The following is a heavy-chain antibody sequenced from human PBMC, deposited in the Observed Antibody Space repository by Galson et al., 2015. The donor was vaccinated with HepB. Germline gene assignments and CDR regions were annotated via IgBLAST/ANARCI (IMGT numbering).Heavy chain of an antibody. CDR1: GFTFSSSA. CDR3: TRLGDFSGYSSR. V-gene: IGHV3-73*01. Sequence: SLRLSCAASGFTFSSSAMHWVRQTSGKGLEWVGRIGSKANNYATSYVPSLKGRFTISRYDSKNMAYLHMKSLKTEDTAVYYCTRLGDFSGYSSRWGQGTLVTVSS. CDR2: IGSKANNYAT. J-gene: IGHJ4*02. D-gene: IGHD6-19*01.